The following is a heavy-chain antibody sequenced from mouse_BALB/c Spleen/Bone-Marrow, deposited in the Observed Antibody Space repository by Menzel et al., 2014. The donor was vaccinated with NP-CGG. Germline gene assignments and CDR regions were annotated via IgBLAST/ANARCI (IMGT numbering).Heavy chain of an antibody. J-gene: IGHJ4*01. Sequence: VKLVESGPELVKPGASMRVSCKASGYTFTTYFIHWVKQRPGQGLEWTGWIYPGNINIKYNENFKDKVTLTADKSSNTAHLQFSSLTSEDSAVYFCARGDYYRSVMDYWGQGTSVTVSS. V-gene: IGHV1S56*01. CDR2: IYPGNINI. CDR3: ARGDYYRSVMDY. CDR1: GYTFTTYF. D-gene: IGHD2-14*01.